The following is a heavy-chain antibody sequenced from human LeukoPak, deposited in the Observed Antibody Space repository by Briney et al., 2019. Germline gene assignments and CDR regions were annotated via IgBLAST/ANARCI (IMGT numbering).Heavy chain of an antibody. CDR3: AKGWGATYYYFMDV. CDR2: ISGTGGTT. V-gene: IGHV3-23*01. CDR1: GFTFSSYA. J-gene: IGHJ6*03. D-gene: IGHD1-26*01. Sequence: GGSLRLSCAASGFTFSSYAMSWVRQAPGKGLEWDSLISGTGGTTYYADSVKGRFTISRDNSKNTLYVQMNSLRAEDTVIYYCAKGWGATYYYFMDVWGKGTTVTVSS.